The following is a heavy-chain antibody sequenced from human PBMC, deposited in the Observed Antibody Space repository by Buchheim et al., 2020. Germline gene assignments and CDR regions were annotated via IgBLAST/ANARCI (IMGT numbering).Heavy chain of an antibody. J-gene: IGHJ4*02. CDR2: ISASGGST. D-gene: IGHD3-3*01. V-gene: IGHV3-23*01. Sequence: VQLLESGGGLVQPGGSLRLSCAASGFTFSSYVMNWVRQAPGKGLEWVSAISASGGSTYDADSVKGRFSISRDNSTNTLFMQMNTLRAEDTAIYFCAKANFWSGYSDYWGQGTL. CDR1: GFTFSSYV. CDR3: AKANFWSGYSDY.